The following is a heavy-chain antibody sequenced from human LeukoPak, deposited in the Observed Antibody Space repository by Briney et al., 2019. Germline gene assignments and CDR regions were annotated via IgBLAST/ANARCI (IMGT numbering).Heavy chain of an antibody. CDR2: INHSGST. CDR3: ARVRTGGYSYGDHPNWFDP. Sequence: SETLFLTCAVHGGPFSGSYWSWIRQPPGKVLEWIGPINHSGSTNYNPSLKGRVNISVDTPNNQFSLELSDVSAADTAVYYWARVRTGGYSYGDHPNWFDPWGQGTLVTVSS. D-gene: IGHD5-18*01. CDR1: GGPFSGSY. V-gene: IGHV4-34*01. J-gene: IGHJ5*02.